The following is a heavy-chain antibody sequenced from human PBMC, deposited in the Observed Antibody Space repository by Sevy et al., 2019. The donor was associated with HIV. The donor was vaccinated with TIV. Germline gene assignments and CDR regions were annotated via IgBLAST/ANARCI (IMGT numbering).Heavy chain of an antibody. CDR2: ISGTGSTI. D-gene: IGHD4-17*01. V-gene: IGHV3-48*02. CDR3: GRSDYGDYVGWFDP. CDR1: GFTFSSSI. J-gene: IGHJ5*02. Sequence: GGSLTLSCAASGFTFSSSIINWVRQAPGKGLEWVSSISGTGSTIYYADSVKGGFTISRDNAKNSLYLQMHSLRDEDTVVYYCGRSDYGDYVGWFDPWGQGTLVTVSS.